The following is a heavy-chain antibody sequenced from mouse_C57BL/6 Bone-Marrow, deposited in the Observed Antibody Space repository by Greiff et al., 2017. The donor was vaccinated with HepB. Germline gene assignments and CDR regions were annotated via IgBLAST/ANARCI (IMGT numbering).Heavy chain of an antibody. CDR3: ARSGWSYWYFDV. CDR2: INPSNGGT. Sequence: VQLKQPGTELVKPGASVKLSCKASGYTFTSYWMHWVKQRPGQGLEWIGNINPSNGGTNYNEKFKSKATLTVDKSSSTAYMQLSSLKSEDSAVFYCARSGWSYWYFDVWGTGTTVTVSS. V-gene: IGHV1-53*01. D-gene: IGHD2-3*01. J-gene: IGHJ1*03. CDR1: GYTFTSYW.